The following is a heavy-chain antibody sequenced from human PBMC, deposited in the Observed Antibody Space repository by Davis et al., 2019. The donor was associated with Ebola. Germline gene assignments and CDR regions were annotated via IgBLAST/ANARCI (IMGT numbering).Heavy chain of an antibody. J-gene: IGHJ5*02. D-gene: IGHD2-21*01. CDR2: ISAYNGNT. V-gene: IGHV1-18*01. CDR1: GYTFTSYG. CDR3: ARGPLHTVGDAWFDP. Sequence: ASVKVSCKASGYTFTSYGISWVRQAPGQGLEWMGWISAYNGNTNYAQKLQGRVTMTTDTSTSTAYMELSSLRSEDTAVYYCARGPLHTVGDAWFDPWGQGTLVTVSS.